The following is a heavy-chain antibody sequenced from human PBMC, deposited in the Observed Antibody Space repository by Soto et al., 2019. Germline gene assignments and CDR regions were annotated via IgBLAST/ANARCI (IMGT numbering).Heavy chain of an antibody. V-gene: IGHV3-21*01. Sequence: GGSLRLSCAASGFTFSSYSMNWVRQAPGKGLEWVSSISSSSSYIYYADSVKGRFTISRDNAKNSLYLQMNSLRAEDTAVYYCAREGAAVVVPAASPMDVWGKGTTVTVSS. CDR3: AREGAAVVVPAASPMDV. CDR1: GFTFSSYS. CDR2: ISSSSSYI. J-gene: IGHJ6*03. D-gene: IGHD2-2*01.